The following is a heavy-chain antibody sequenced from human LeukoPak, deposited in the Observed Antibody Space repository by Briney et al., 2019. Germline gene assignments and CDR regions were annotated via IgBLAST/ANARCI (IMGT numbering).Heavy chain of an antibody. CDR3: ARDNSDLSVFWSGYYTGYFDY. CDR2: IIPIFGTA. J-gene: IGHJ4*02. CDR1: GYTFTSYG. V-gene: IGHV1-69*13. D-gene: IGHD3-3*01. Sequence: SVTVSCKASGYTFTSYGISWVRQAPGQGLEWMGGIIPIFGTANYAQKFQGRVTITADESTSTAYMELSSLRSEDTAVYYCARDNSDLSVFWSGYYTGYFDYWGQGTLVTVSS.